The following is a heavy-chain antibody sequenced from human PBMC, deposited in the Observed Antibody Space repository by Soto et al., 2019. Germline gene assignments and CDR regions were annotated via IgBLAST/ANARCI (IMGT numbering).Heavy chain of an antibody. D-gene: IGHD2-2*02. CDR3: ARERVYCSSTRCYNRLHYYYARDV. Sequence: QVQLVESGGGVVQPGRSLRLSCAASGFTFSSYAMHWVRQAPGKGLEWVAVISFDGSNKFYADSVKGRFTISRDNSKNTLNVQMNSLRADDTAVYHCARERVYCSSTRCYNRLHYYYARDVWGQGTTVTVSS. CDR2: ISFDGSNK. CDR1: GFTFSSYA. V-gene: IGHV3-30-3*01. J-gene: IGHJ6*02.